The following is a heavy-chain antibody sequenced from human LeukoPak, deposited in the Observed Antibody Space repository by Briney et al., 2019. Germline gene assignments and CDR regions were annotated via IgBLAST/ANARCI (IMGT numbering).Heavy chain of an antibody. CDR3: ARGDGYNYPFDY. D-gene: IGHD5-24*01. J-gene: IGHJ4*02. Sequence: GGSLRLSCAASGFTFDDYGMSWVRQAPGKGLEWVSGINWNGGSTGYADSVKGRFTISRDNAKNSLYPQMNSLRAEDTALYYCARGDGYNYPFDYWGQGTLVTVSS. V-gene: IGHV3-20*04. CDR2: INWNGGST. CDR1: GFTFDDYG.